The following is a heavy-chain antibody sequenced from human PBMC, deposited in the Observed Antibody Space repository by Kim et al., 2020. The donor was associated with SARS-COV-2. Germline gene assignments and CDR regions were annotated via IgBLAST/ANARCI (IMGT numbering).Heavy chain of an antibody. J-gene: IGHJ4*02. CDR3: ARQRITMIVVVTNFDY. D-gene: IGHD3-22*01. V-gene: IGHV4-39*01. Sequence: PSLTSRVTISVDTSKNQFSLKLSSVTAADTAVYYCARQRITMIVVVTNFDYWGQGTLVTVSS.